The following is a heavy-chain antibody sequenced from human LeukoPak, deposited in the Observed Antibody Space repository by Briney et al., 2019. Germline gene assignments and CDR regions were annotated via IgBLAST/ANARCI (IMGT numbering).Heavy chain of an antibody. CDR3: AGASSFDKATRWNPAYFGP. Sequence: SETLSLTCAVHGGSLSGFYWSWIRQPPGKGLEWIGEINHSGTTNYNPSLKSRVTISVDTSKNQVSLDLASVTAADTAVYYCAGASSFDKATRWNPAYFGPWGPGSLVTVGS. J-gene: IGHJ5*02. CDR2: INHSGTT. CDR1: GGSLSGFY. V-gene: IGHV4-34*01. D-gene: IGHD1-1*01.